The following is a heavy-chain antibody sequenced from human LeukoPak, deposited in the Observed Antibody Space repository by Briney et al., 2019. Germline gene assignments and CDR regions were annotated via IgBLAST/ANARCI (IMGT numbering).Heavy chain of an antibody. Sequence: PGGSLRLSCAASGFTFSSYWMHWVRQAPGKGLVWVSRISTDGSSTSYADSVKGRFTISRDNAKNSLYLQMNSLRAEDTAVYYCARGPSGSYYIDYWGQGTLVTVSS. CDR2: ISTDGSST. CDR3: ARGPSGSYYIDY. D-gene: IGHD1-26*01. CDR1: GFTFSSYW. J-gene: IGHJ4*02. V-gene: IGHV3-74*01.